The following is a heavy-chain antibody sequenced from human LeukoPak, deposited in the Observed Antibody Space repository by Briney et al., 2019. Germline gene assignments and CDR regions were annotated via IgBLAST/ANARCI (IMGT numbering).Heavy chain of an antibody. V-gene: IGHV4-39*01. J-gene: IGHJ4*02. D-gene: IGHD4-17*01. CDR2: YYYSGST. CDR1: GGSISSSSYY. CDR3: ARLAAHDYGDYLDY. Sequence: SETLSLTCTVSGGSISSSSYYLGWICQPPGKGLELIGSYYYSGSTYYNPSPKRRVTISVDTSKNQFSLKLSSVTAADTAVYYCARLAAHDYGDYLDYWGQGTLVTVSS.